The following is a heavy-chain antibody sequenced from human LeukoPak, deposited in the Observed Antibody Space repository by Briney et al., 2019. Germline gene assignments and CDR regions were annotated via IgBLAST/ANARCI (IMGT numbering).Heavy chain of an antibody. CDR1: GGSISSSSFY. V-gene: IGHV4-61*01. J-gene: IGHJ3*02. Sequence: PSETLSLTCTVSGGSISSSSFYWIWIRQPPGKGLEWIGYIYYSGSTKYNPSLKSRVTTSLDTSKNQFSLNLSSVTAADTAVYYCARDSAGITGTEDAFDIWGQGTMVTVSS. CDR2: IYYSGST. CDR3: ARDSAGITGTEDAFDI. D-gene: IGHD1-20*01.